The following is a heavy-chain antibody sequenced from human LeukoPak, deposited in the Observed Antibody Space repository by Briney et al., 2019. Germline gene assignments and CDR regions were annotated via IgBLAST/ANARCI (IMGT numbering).Heavy chain of an antibody. J-gene: IGHJ4*02. CDR2: INPNSGGT. CDR3: ARAGFEITMIVVVEPGGTKYYFDY. V-gene: IGHV1-2*02. D-gene: IGHD3-22*01. Sequence: GASVKVSCKASGYTFTGYYMHWVRQAPGQGLEWMGWINPNSGGTNYAQKFRGRVTMTRDTSISTAYMELSRLRSDDTAVYYCARAGFEITMIVVVEPGGTKYYFDYWGQGTLVTVSS. CDR1: GYTFTGYY.